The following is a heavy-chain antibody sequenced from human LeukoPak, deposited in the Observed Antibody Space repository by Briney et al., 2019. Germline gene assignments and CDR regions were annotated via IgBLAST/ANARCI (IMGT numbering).Heavy chain of an antibody. Sequence: SETLSLTCTVSGGSISSYYWSWIRQPPGKGLEWIGYIYYSRSTNYNPSLKSRVTISVDTSKNQFSLKLSSVTAADTAVYYCARDGPRRYYFDYWGQGTLVTVSS. CDR1: GGSISSYY. J-gene: IGHJ4*02. CDR3: ARDGPRRYYFDY. D-gene: IGHD3-16*01. V-gene: IGHV4-59*01. CDR2: IYYSRST.